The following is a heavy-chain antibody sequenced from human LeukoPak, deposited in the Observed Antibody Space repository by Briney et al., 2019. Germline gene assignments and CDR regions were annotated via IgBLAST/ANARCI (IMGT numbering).Heavy chain of an antibody. D-gene: IGHD4-23*01. CDR3: TRSFGGSGDY. J-gene: IGHJ4*02. V-gene: IGHV3-74*01. CDR1: GFTFSNYW. Sequence: GGSLRLSCAASGFTFSNYWTHWVRQASGKGLVWISRINTDGSVTDYADSVKGRFTISRDNAKNTVYLQMSSLITEDTALYYCTRSFGGSGDYWGQGTLITVSS. CDR2: INTDGSVT.